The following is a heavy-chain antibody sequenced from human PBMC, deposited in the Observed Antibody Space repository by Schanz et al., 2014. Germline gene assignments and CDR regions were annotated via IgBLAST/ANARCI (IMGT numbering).Heavy chain of an antibody. D-gene: IGHD3-10*01. CDR1: GFTFSTHA. Sequence: EVQLLESGGGLVRPGGSLRLSCAASGFTFSTHAMHWIRQPPGRGLEWVSYIGNGGVTIYYADSVKGRFTISRDNSKNSLYLQMNSLRAEDTAVYYCARIGGSVFDYWAQGTLVTVSS. J-gene: IGHJ4*02. V-gene: IGHV3-48*03. CDR2: IGNGGVTI. CDR3: ARIGGSVFDY.